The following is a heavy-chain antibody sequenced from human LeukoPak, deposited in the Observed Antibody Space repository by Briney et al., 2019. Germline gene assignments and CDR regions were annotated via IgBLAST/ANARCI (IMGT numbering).Heavy chain of an antibody. Sequence: GGSLRLSCAASGFTFSSYSMNWVRQAPGKGLEWVSSVSSSSSYIYYADSVKGRFTISRDNAKTSLYLQMNSLRAEDTAVNYCARDMLGHNWFDPWGQGTLVTVSS. D-gene: IGHD3-10*02. V-gene: IGHV3-21*01. J-gene: IGHJ5*02. CDR3: ARDMLGHNWFDP. CDR1: GFTFSSYS. CDR2: VSSSSSYI.